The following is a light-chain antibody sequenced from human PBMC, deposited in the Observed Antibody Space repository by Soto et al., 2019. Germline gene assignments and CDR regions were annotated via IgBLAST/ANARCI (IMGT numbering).Light chain of an antibody. CDR3: SSYTSSSTLVV. J-gene: IGLJ2*01. CDR1: CSDVGGYNY. CDR2: DVS. V-gene: IGLV2-14*01. Sequence: QSALTQPASVSGSPGQSITISCTGTCSDVGGYNYVSWYQQHPGKAPKLMIYDVSNRPSGVSNRFSGSKSGNTASLTISGLPAEDEADYYCSSYTSSSTLVVFGGGTKLTVL.